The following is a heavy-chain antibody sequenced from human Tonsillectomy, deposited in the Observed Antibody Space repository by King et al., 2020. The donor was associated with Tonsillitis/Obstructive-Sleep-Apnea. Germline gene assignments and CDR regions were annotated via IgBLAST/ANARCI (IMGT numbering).Heavy chain of an antibody. CDR2: IYSGGST. CDR1: GFTVSSSY. CDR3: ARDQDYGSGSYFHYYYYMDV. J-gene: IGHJ6*03. Sequence: VQLVESGGGLIQPGGSLRLSCAASGFTVSSSYMSWVRQAPGKGLEWVSVIYSGGSTYYADSVKGRFTISRDNSKNTLYLQMNILRAEDTAVYYCARDQDYGSGSYFHYYYYMDVWGKGTTVTVSS. V-gene: IGHV3-53*01. D-gene: IGHD3-10*01.